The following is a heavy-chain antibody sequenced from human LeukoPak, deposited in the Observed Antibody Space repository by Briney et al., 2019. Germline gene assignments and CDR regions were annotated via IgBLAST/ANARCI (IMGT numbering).Heavy chain of an antibody. Sequence: PSETLSLTCTVSGGSISSSSYYWGWIRQPPGKGLEWIGSIYYSGSTYYNPSLKSRVTISVDTSKNQFSLKLSSVTAADTAVYYCARGNAPMTTVVTPIHWGQGTLVTVSS. J-gene: IGHJ4*02. D-gene: IGHD4-23*01. CDR2: IYYSGST. CDR1: GGSISSSSYY. CDR3: ARGNAPMTTVVTPIH. V-gene: IGHV4-39*07.